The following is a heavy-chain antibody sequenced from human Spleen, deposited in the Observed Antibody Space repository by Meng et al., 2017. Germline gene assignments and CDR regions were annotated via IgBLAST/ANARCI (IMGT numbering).Heavy chain of an antibody. D-gene: IGHD3-10*01. V-gene: IGHV3-21*05. CDR1: GFTLSRFW. J-gene: IGHJ4*02. CDR2: ISGSGSDI. Sequence: GESLKISCAASGFTLSRFWMSWVRQAPGKGLEWVSYISGSGSDIYYADSVKGRFTISRDNAKNSLYLQMNSLRGEDTAVYYCARDLTSQFGELGFDYWGQGTLVTVSS. CDR3: ARDLTSQFGELGFDY.